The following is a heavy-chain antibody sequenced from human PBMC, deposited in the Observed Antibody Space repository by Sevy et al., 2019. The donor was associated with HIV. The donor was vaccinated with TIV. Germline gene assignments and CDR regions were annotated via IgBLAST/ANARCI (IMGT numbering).Heavy chain of an antibody. V-gene: IGHV1-24*01. CDR2: FDPEDGET. CDR3: SSAREYYSDNSSYFDY. Sequence: ASVKVSCKVSGSTLTKLSMHWVRQAPGKGLEWMGRFDPEDGETIYAQKFQGRFTMTEDTSTDTAYMVLTTLRSEDTAVYHWSSAREYYSDNSSYFDYWGQGTRVTVSS. J-gene: IGHJ4*02. CDR1: GSTLTKLS. D-gene: IGHD3-22*01.